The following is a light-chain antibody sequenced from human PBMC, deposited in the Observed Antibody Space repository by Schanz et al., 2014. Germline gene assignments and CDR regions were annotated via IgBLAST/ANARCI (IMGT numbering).Light chain of an antibody. Sequence: DIQMTQSPSAMSASVGDRVTITCRASQGISNYLAWFQQKPGKVPKRLIYDTSNLQSGVPPRFSGSGSGTEFTLTISSLQPDDFATYYCQQYNSYSLTFGQGTKVEIK. CDR1: QGISNY. V-gene: IGKV1-17*03. CDR2: DTS. J-gene: IGKJ1*01. CDR3: QQYNSYSLT.